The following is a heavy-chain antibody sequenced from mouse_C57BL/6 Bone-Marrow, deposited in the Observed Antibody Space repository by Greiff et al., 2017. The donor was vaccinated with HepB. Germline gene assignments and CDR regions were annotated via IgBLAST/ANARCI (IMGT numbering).Heavy chain of an antibody. CDR3: ARPSYYYGSSYFDY. CDR2: IYPGSGST. J-gene: IGHJ2*01. Sequence: QVQLQQSGAELVKPGASVKVSCKASGYTFTSYWMHWVKQRPGQGLEWIGDIYPGSGSTNYNEKFKSKATLTVDTSSSTAYMQLSSLTSEDSAVYYCARPSYYYGSSYFDYWGQGTTLTVSS. CDR1: GYTFTSYW. V-gene: IGHV1-55*01. D-gene: IGHD1-1*01.